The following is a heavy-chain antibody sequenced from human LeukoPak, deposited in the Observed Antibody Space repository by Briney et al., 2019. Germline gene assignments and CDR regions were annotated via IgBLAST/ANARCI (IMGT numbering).Heavy chain of an antibody. CDR1: GFTFVNYG. J-gene: IGHJ4*02. CDR2: ISESGESA. CDR3: AKDLLPLDY. V-gene: IGHV3-23*01. Sequence: GGSLRLSCAASGFTFVNYGFHWVRQAPGKGLEWVSAISESGESAYYADSVKGRFTFSRDHSKNTLYLQMNSLRVADTAVYYCAKDLLPLDYWGQGTLVTVSS.